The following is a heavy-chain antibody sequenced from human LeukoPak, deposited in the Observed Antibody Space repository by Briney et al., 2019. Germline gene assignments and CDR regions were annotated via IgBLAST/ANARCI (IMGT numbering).Heavy chain of an antibody. CDR1: GFTFSSYS. CDR3: ATGTGTHNWFDP. CDR2: ISSSSSYI. D-gene: IGHD1-1*01. V-gene: IGHV3-21*01. J-gene: IGHJ5*02. Sequence: GGSLRLSCAASGFTFSSYSMNWVRQAPGKGLEWVSSISSSSSYIYYADSVKGRFTISRDNAKNSLYPQMNSLRAEDTAVYYSATGTGTHNWFDPWGQGTLVTVSS.